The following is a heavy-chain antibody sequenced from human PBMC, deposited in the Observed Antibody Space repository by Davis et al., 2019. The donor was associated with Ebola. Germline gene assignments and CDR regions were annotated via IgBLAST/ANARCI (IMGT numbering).Heavy chain of an antibody. J-gene: IGHJ4*02. D-gene: IGHD2-8*01. CDR2: IRSKANSYAT. V-gene: IGHV3-73*01. CDR1: RFTFSGSA. Sequence: GESLKISCAASRFTFSGSAMHWVRQASGKGLEWVGRIRSKANSYATAYAASVKGRFTISRDDSKNTAYLQMNSLKTEDTAVYYCTTPGYCTNGVCYTGTDYWGQGTLVTVSS. CDR3: TTPGYCTNGVCYTGTDY.